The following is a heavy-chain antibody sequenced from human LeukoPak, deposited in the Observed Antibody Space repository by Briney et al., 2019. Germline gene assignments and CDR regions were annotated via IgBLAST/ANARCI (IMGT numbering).Heavy chain of an antibody. D-gene: IGHD2-15*01. CDR3: AGTLEYCSGGSCYGDAFDI. CDR1: GFTFSSYW. CDR2: INSDGSST. V-gene: IGHV3-74*01. Sequence: GGSLRLSCAASGFTFSSYWMHWVRQTPGKGLVWGSRINSDGSSTSYADFVKGRFTISRDNAKNTLYMQMNSLRAEETAVYSCAGTLEYCSGGSCYGDAFDIWGQGTMVTVSS. J-gene: IGHJ3*02.